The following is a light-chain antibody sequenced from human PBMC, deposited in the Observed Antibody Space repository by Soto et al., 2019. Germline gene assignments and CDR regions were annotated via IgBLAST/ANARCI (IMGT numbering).Light chain of an antibody. CDR1: QSVYNN. CDR3: QQYNNWPPIT. V-gene: IGKV3-15*01. Sequence: EIVMTQSPATLSVSPGETATLSCRASQSVYNNLAWYQQRPCQAPRLLIHGASTRATGVPAKVSGSGSGTEFTPTISSLQSEDFAVYYGQQYNNWPPITFGQGTRLENK. J-gene: IGKJ5*01. CDR2: GAS.